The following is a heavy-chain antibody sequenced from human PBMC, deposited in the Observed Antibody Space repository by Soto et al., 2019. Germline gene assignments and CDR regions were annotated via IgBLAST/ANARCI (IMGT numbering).Heavy chain of an antibody. D-gene: IGHD3-16*01. Sequence: GGSLRLSCAASGFTFSSYGMHWVRQAPGKGLEWVAVISYDGSNKHYADSVKGRFTISRDNSKNTLYLQMNSLRAEDTAVYYCAKDPEGGYFDYWGQGTLVTVSS. CDR3: AKDPEGGYFDY. J-gene: IGHJ4*02. CDR2: ISYDGSNK. CDR1: GFTFSSYG. V-gene: IGHV3-30*18.